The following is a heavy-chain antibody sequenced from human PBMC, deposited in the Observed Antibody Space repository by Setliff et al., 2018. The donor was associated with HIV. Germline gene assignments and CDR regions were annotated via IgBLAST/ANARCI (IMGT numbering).Heavy chain of an antibody. CDR3: ARDPDYGDFIALDI. CDR1: GFTFSSYS. J-gene: IGHJ3*02. CDR2: ISSSSSYT. Sequence: GGSLRLSCAASGFTFSSYSMNWVRQAPGKGLEWVSYISSSSSYTHYADSVKGRFTISRDDAKNSLYLQMNNLRAEDTAVYFCARDPDYGDFIALDIWGQGTMVTVSS. V-gene: IGHV3-21*01. D-gene: IGHD4-17*01.